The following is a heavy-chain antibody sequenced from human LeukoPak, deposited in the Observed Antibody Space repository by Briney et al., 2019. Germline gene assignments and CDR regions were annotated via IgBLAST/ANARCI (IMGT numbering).Heavy chain of an antibody. CDR3: ARVTGYTIEDYFDY. Sequence: SQTLSLTCTVSGGSNSSGSYYWSWIRQPAGKGLEWIGHIYTSGSTNYNPSLKSRVTISVKTSKNQFSLKLRSVTAADTAVYYCARVTGYTIEDYFDYWGQGTLVTVSS. CDR2: IYTSGST. J-gene: IGHJ4*02. CDR1: GGSNSSGSYY. D-gene: IGHD3-9*01. V-gene: IGHV4-61*09.